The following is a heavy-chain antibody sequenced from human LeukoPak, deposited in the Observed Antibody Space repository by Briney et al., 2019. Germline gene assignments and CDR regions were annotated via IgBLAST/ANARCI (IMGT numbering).Heavy chain of an antibody. CDR2: IYTSGST. CDR1: GGSISSGSYY. J-gene: IGHJ3*02. V-gene: IGHV4-61*02. D-gene: IGHD3-3*01. CDR3: ARIRITISAFDI. Sequence: PSETLSLTCTVSGGSISSGSYYCSWIRQPAGKGLEWIGRIYTSGSTNYNPSLKSRVTISVDTSKNQFSLKLSSVTAADTAVYYCARIRITISAFDIWGQGAMVTVSS.